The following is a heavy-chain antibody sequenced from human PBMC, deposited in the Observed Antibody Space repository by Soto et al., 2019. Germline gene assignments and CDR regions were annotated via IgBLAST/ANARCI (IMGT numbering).Heavy chain of an antibody. J-gene: IGHJ6*02. CDR1: GLAVSGFY. CDR3: ARDEGIATNYYYSGMDV. V-gene: IGHV3-66*01. D-gene: IGHD2-21*01. CDR2: IYSGGTT. Sequence: GGSLRLSCAGSGLAVSGFYMSWVRQAPGKGLEWVSVIYSGGTTYYADSVKGRFTISRDNSKNTVYLQMNSLRAEDTAVYYCARDEGIATNYYYSGMDVWGQGTTVTVSS.